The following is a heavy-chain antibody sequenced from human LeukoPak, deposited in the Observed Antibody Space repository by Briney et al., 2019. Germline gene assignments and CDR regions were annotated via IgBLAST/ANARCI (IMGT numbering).Heavy chain of an antibody. V-gene: IGHV3-48*02. CDR3: VGDSQKVGGVIPSFDF. D-gene: IGHD2-15*01. J-gene: IGHJ4*02. CDR1: GFTFSTYS. CDR2: ISKSGNII. Sequence: GGSLRLSCVASGFTFSTYSMNWVRQAPGKGLECVSYISKSGNIIYYSDSVKGRFTISRDNTQNSLYLKMNRVCDEDKAIYYCVGDSQKVGGVIPSFDFWGQGTRVTVSS.